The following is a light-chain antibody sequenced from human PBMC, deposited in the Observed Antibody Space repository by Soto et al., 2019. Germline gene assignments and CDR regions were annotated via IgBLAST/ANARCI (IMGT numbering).Light chain of an antibody. Sequence: EIVMTQSPVTLSVSPGERATLSCRASQSVRSNLAWYQQKPGQAPRLLMYGASTRATGIPARFSGSGSGTEFTLTITRLEPEDFAVFYCKQYGTSEIIFGQGTRLEI. J-gene: IGKJ5*01. CDR1: QSVRSN. CDR3: KQYGTSEII. V-gene: IGKV3-15*01. CDR2: GAS.